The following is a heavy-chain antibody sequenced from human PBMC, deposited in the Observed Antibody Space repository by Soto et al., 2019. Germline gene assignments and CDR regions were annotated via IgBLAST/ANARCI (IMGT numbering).Heavy chain of an antibody. Sequence: PSETLSLTCTVSGGSISSGDYYWSWIRQPPGKGLEWIGYIYYSGSTYYNPSLKSRVTISVDTSKNQFSLKLSSVTAADTAVYYCARTTTNLKGEIPFDPWGQGTLVTVSS. CDR2: IYYSGST. J-gene: IGHJ5*02. D-gene: IGHD2-8*01. CDR1: GGSISSGDYY. CDR3: ARTTTNLKGEIPFDP. V-gene: IGHV4-30-4*01.